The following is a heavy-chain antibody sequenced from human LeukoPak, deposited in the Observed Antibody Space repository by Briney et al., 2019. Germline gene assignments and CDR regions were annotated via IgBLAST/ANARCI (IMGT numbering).Heavy chain of an antibody. Sequence: SETLSLTCAVYGGSFSGYYWSWIRQPPGKGLEWIGEINHSGSTNYNPSLKSRVTISVDTSKNQFSLKLSSVTAADTAVYYCASLWPYQLSAFDIWGQGTLVTVSS. J-gene: IGHJ3*02. D-gene: IGHD2-2*01. CDR3: ASLWPYQLSAFDI. CDR2: INHSGST. V-gene: IGHV4-34*01. CDR1: GGSFSGYY.